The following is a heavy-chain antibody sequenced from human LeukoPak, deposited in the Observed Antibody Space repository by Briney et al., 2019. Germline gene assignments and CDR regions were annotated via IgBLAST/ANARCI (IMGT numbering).Heavy chain of an antibody. CDR3: ARTLRRYSGYDEPFDY. D-gene: IGHD5-12*01. J-gene: IGHJ4*02. V-gene: IGHV1-18*01. Sequence: ASVKVSCKASGYTFTSYGISWVRQAPGQGLEWMGWISAYNGNTNYAQKLQGRVTMTTDTSTSTAYMELRSLRSDDTAVYYCARTLRRYSGYDEPFDYWGQGTLVIVSS. CDR2: ISAYNGNT. CDR1: GYTFTSYG.